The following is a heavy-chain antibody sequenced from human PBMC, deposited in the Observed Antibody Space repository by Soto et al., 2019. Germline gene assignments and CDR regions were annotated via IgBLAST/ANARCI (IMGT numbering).Heavy chain of an antibody. D-gene: IGHD6-19*01. CDR2: INAGNGNT. CDR3: AREHSNSGWYRESWSEYFQH. Sequence: GASAKVSCKASGYTFTSYAMHWVRQAPGQRLEWMGWINAGNGNTKYSQKFQGRVTITRDTSASTAYMELSSLRSEDTAVYYCAREHSNSGWYRESWSEYFQHWGQGTLVTVPS. CDR1: GYTFTSYA. V-gene: IGHV1-3*01. J-gene: IGHJ1*01.